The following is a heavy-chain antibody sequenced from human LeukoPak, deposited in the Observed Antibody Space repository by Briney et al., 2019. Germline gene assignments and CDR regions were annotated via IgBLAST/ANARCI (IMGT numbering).Heavy chain of an antibody. CDR3: ASAGGDSRSPLPFYY. Sequence: GGSLRLSCAASGFTFGSYWMSWVRQAPGKGLEWVANIKQDGSEKYYVDSVKGRFTISRDNAENSLSLQMNSLRAEDTAVYYCASAGGDSRSPLPFYYWGQGTLVAVSS. D-gene: IGHD6-6*01. V-gene: IGHV3-7*03. CDR1: GFTFGSYW. CDR2: IKQDGSEK. J-gene: IGHJ4*02.